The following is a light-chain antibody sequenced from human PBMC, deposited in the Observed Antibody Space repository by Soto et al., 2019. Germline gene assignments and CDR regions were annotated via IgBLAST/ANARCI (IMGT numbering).Light chain of an antibody. CDR2: GAS. J-gene: IGKJ1*01. CDR3: QQYGSSPWT. V-gene: IGKV3-20*01. Sequence: LTQSPGTLSLSPGERATLSCRASQAIRSNYLAWYRQTPGQAPRLLIYGASNRATGIADRFSGSGSGTDFTLIISRLEPEDFALYYCQQYGSSPWTFGQGTKVEIK. CDR1: QAIRSNY.